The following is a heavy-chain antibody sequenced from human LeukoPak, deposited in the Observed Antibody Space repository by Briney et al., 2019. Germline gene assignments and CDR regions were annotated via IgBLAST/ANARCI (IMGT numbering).Heavy chain of an antibody. Sequence: SSETLSLTCTVPGGSISSYYWSWIRQPPGKGLEWIGYIYYSGSTNYNPSLKSRVTISVDTSKNQFSLKLSSVTAADTAVYYCARGGETFWGQGTLVTVSS. CDR3: ARGGETF. CDR2: IYYSGST. D-gene: IGHD3-16*01. J-gene: IGHJ4*02. CDR1: GGSISSYY. V-gene: IGHV4-59*01.